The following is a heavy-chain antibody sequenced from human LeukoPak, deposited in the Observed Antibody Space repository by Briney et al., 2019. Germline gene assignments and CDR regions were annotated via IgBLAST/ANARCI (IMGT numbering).Heavy chain of an antibody. CDR2: IYYSGST. CDR1: GGSISSYY. D-gene: IGHD3-22*01. V-gene: IGHV4-59*01. J-gene: IGHJ6*03. Sequence: SETLSLTCTVSGGSISSYYWSWIRQPPGKGLEWIGYIYYSGSTNYNPSLKSRVTISVDTSKNQFSLKLSSVTAADTAVYYCARDIVGRLQGGYYYYYYMDVWGKGTTVTVSS. CDR3: ARDIVGRLQGGYYYYYYMDV.